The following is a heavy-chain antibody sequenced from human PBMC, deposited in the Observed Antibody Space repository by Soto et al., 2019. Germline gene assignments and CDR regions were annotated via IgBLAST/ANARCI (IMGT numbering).Heavy chain of an antibody. CDR3: ASKSDFWSGYWYFDL. Sequence: GASVKVSCKASGYTFTSYGISWVRQAPGQGLEWMGWISAYNGNTNYAQKLQGRVTMTTDTSTSTAYMELRSLRSDDTAVYYCASKSDFWSGYWYFDLWAVAPWSPSPQ. CDR1: GYTFTSYG. CDR2: ISAYNGNT. J-gene: IGHJ2*01. D-gene: IGHD3-3*01. V-gene: IGHV1-18*01.